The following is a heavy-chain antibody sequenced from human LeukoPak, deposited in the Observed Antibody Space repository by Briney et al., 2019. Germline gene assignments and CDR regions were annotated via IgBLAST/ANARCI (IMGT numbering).Heavy chain of an antibody. CDR3: ARDDSRYYDSSGYRDY. J-gene: IGHJ4*02. CDR2: INPNSGGT. CDR1: GYTFTGYY. D-gene: IGHD3-22*01. Sequence: ASVKVSCKASGYTFTGYYMHWAQQAPGQGLEWMGRINPNSGGTNYAQKFQGRVTMTRDTSISTAYMELSRLRSDDTAVYYCARDDSRYYDSSGYRDYWGQGTLVTVSS. V-gene: IGHV1-2*06.